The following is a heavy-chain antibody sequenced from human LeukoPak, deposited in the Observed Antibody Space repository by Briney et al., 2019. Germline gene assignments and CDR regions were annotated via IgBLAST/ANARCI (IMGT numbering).Heavy chain of an antibody. D-gene: IGHD3-22*01. CDR3: ARSLLVISKFDP. J-gene: IGHJ5*02. CDR1: GFTFSSYS. V-gene: IGHV3-21*01. Sequence: GGSLRLSCAASGFTFSSYSRNWVRQAPGKGLEWVSSISSSSSYIYYADSVKGRFTISRDNAKNSLYLQMNSLRAEDTAVYYCARSLLVISKFDPWGQGTLVTVSS. CDR2: ISSSSSYI.